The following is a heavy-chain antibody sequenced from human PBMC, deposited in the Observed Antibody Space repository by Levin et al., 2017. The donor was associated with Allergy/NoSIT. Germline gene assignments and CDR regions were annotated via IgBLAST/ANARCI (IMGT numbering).Heavy chain of an antibody. CDR1: GFTFSLYS. CDR3: ATSLSRSYPAEY. J-gene: IGHJ4*02. CDR2: ISRSGSDI. Sequence: RPGGSLRLSCAASGFTFSLYSFNWVRQFPGKGLQWVSSISRSGSDIFYADSVKGRFTISRDNANNSVYLQMNSLRAEDTALYYCATSLSRSYPAEYWGQGTLVTVSS. D-gene: IGHD3-10*01. V-gene: IGHV3-21*04.